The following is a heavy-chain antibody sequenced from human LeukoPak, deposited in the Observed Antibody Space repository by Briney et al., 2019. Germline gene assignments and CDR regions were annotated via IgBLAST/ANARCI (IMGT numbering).Heavy chain of an antibody. D-gene: IGHD3-22*01. CDR3: AREDYYDSSGYLS. CDR2: INPNSGGT. V-gene: IGHV1-2*02. J-gene: IGHJ5*02. Sequence: GASVKVSCKASGYTFTGYYMHWVRQAPGQGLEWMGWINPNSGGTNYAQKFQGRVTMTRDTSISTAYMELSRLRSDDTAVYYCAREDYYDSSGYLSWGQGTLVTASS. CDR1: GYTFTGYY.